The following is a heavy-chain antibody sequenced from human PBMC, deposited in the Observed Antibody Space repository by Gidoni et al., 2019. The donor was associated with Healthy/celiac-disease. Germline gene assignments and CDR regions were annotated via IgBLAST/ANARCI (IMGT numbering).Heavy chain of an antibody. Sequence: QVQLQESGPGLVKPSQTLSLTCTVPGGYISSASYYWSWIRQPAGKGLAWIGRIYTSGSTNYNPSLKSRVTISVDTAKNQLSLKRSSVTAADTAVYYCARTPTIERVFDYWGQGTLVTVSS. CDR2: IYTSGST. V-gene: IGHV4-61*02. J-gene: IGHJ4*02. CDR3: ARTPTIERVFDY. D-gene: IGHD2-15*01. CDR1: GGYISSASYY.